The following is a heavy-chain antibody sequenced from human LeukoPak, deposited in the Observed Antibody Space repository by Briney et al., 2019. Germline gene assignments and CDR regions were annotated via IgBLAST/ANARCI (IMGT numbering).Heavy chain of an antibody. CDR2: INHSGST. V-gene: IGHV4-34*01. Sequence: PSETLSLTCAVYGGSLSGYHWSWIRQPPGKGLEWIGEINHSGSTNYNPSLKSRITISVDTSKNQFSLKLTSVTAADTAVYYCARGRGYNSFDYWGQGTLVTVSS. J-gene: IGHJ4*02. D-gene: IGHD3-16*02. CDR1: GGSLSGYH. CDR3: ARGRGYNSFDY.